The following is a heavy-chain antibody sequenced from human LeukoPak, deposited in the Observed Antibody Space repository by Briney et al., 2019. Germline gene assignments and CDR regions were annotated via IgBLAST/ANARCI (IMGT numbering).Heavy chain of an antibody. J-gene: IGHJ4*02. CDR3: ARANYYDSSGYYEAVTY. V-gene: IGHV3-30*04. D-gene: IGHD3-22*01. CDR1: GFTFSSYA. Sequence: GGSLRLSCAASGFTFSSYAMHWVRQAPGKGLEWVAVISYDGSNKYYADSVKGRFTISRDNAKNSLYLQMNSLRAEDTAVYYCARANYYDSSGYYEAVTYWGQGTLVTVSS. CDR2: ISYDGSNK.